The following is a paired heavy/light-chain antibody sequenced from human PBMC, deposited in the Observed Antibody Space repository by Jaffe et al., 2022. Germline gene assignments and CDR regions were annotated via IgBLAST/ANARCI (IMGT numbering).Heavy chain of an antibody. CDR2: ISWNSGSI. J-gene: IGHJ3*02. V-gene: IGHV3-9*01. CDR1: GFTFDDYA. CDR3: AKVRNWNYGRYDPDAFDI. Sequence: EVQLVESGGGLVQPGRSLRLSCAASGFTFDDYAMHWVRQAPGKGLEWVSGISWNSGSIGYADSVKGRFTISRDNAKNSLYLQMNSLRAEDTALYYCAKVRNWNYGRYDPDAFDIWGQGTMVTVSS. D-gene: IGHD1-7*01.
Light chain of an antibody. CDR3: SSYTSSSTPVVV. J-gene: IGLJ2*01. V-gene: IGLV2-14*03. CDR1: SSDVGGYNY. Sequence: QSALTQPASVSGSPGQSITISCTGTSSDVGGYNYVSWYQQHPGKAPKLMIYDVSNRPSGVSNRFSGSKSGNTASLTISGLQAEDEADYYCSSYTSSSTPVVVFGGGTKLTVL. CDR2: DVS.